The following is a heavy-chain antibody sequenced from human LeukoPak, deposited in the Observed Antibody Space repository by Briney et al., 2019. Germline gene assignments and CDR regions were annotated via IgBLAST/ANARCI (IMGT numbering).Heavy chain of an antibody. J-gene: IGHJ3*02. Sequence: AGGSLRLSCAASGFTFSSYWMSWVRQAPGKGLEWVANIKQDGSEKYYVDSVKGRFTISRDNAKNSLYLQMNSLRAEDTAVYYCAKDALSKDGDNGTYAFDIWGQGTMVTVSS. CDR1: GFTFSSYW. V-gene: IGHV3-7*01. CDR3: AKDALSKDGDNGTYAFDI. CDR2: IKQDGSEK. D-gene: IGHD5-24*01.